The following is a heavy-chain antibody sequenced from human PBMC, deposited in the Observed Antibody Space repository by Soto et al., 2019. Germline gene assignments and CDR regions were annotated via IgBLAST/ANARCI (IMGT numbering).Heavy chain of an antibody. CDR2: VFYTGNT. CDR1: GGSVSSFH. V-gene: IGHV4-59*02. CDR3: ARSYSGTFYGYDI. Sequence: SETLSLTCTVSGGSVSSFHWSWIRQSPGKGLEWIGYVFYTGNTKYNPALKRRVTVSVDTSKKQFSLKLSSVSAADTGLYYCARSYSGTFYGYDIWGQGILVTVSS. J-gene: IGHJ4*02. D-gene: IGHD1-26*01.